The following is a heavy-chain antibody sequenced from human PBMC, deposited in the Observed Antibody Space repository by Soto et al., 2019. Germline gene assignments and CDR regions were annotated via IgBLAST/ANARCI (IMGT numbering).Heavy chain of an antibody. Sequence: GASVKVSCKASGFTFTSSAMQWVRQARGQRLEWIGWIVVGSGNTNYAQKFQERVTITRDMSTSTAYMELSSLRSEDTAVYYRAAGWDYDILTGYSWGQGTLVTVSS. D-gene: IGHD3-9*01. CDR1: GFTFTSSA. V-gene: IGHV1-58*02. CDR2: IVVGSGNT. J-gene: IGHJ4*02. CDR3: AAGWDYDILTGYS.